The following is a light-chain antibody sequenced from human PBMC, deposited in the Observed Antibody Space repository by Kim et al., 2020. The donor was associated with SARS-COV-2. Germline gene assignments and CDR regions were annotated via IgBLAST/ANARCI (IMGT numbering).Light chain of an antibody. J-gene: IGLJ2*01. Sequence: ITSPCTGTSSENGGYNYCSWYQQHPGQGPKPIIYDGSKRSSGVSNRFSCFKSGNTASLTISGLPAEDEADYYCSSITSSSTGVFGGGTQLTVL. CDR3: SSITSSSTGV. V-gene: IGLV2-14*04. CDR2: DGS. CDR1: SSENGGYNY.